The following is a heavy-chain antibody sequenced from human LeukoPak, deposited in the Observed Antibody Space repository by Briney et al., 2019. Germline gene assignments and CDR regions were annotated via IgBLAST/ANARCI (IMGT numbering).Heavy chain of an antibody. CDR2: IKDDGSEK. Sequence: PGGSLRLSCVGSGLTFSLYWMSWVRQAPGKGLEWVANIKDDGSEKYYVDSMKGRFTISRDNANNSLYLQMNSLRAEDTAVYYCATYVNWVAGDVYGQGTTVSVSS. V-gene: IGHV3-7*01. J-gene: IGHJ6*02. CDR1: GLTFSLYW. D-gene: IGHD1-1*01. CDR3: ATYVNWVAGDV.